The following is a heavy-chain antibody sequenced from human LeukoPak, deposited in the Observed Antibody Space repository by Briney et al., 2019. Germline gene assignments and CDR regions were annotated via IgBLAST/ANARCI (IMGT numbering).Heavy chain of an antibody. CDR3: ARDLGYGGNSGEWVDY. CDR1: GFTFSSYS. J-gene: IGHJ4*02. D-gene: IGHD4-23*01. CDR2: ISSSSSYI. Sequence: GGSLRLSCAASGFTFSSYSMNWVRQAPGKGLEWVSSISSSSSYIYYADSVKGRFTNSRDNAKNSLYLQMNSLRAEDTAVYYCARDLGYGGNSGEWVDYWGQGTLVTVSS. V-gene: IGHV3-21*01.